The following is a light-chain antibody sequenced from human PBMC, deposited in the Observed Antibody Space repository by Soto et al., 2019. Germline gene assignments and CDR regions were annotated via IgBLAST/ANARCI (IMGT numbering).Light chain of an antibody. CDR3: QRYLGSPT. CDR2: WAS. V-gene: IGKV4-1*01. J-gene: IGKJ1*01. Sequence: DIVMTQSPDSLAVSLGERATINCKSSQSVLYSSNNRDYLAWYQQKPGQPPRVLIYWASTRESGVPDRFSGSGSGPDFTLTIGSLQAEDVAVYYCQRYLGSPTFGPGTKVEIK. CDR1: QSVLYSSNNRDY.